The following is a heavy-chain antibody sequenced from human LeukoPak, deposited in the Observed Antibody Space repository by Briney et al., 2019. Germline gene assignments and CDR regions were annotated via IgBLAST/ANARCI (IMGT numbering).Heavy chain of an antibody. D-gene: IGHD6-19*01. CDR2: IYSGGST. Sequence: GGSLRLSCAASGFTVSSNYMSWVRQAPGKGLEWFSVIYSGGSTYYADSVKGRFTISRDNSKNTLYLQMNSLRAEDTAVYYCARDLSIAVAGTRFDYWGQGTLVTVSS. J-gene: IGHJ4*02. V-gene: IGHV3-66*02. CDR3: ARDLSIAVAGTRFDY. CDR1: GFTVSSNY.